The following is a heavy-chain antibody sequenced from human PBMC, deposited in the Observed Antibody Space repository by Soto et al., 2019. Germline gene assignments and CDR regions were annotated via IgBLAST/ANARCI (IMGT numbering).Heavy chain of an antibody. V-gene: IGHV4-61*01. CDR1: GGSVSSGSYY. CDR3: ARDRGPAFDYGDYDYYYGMDV. D-gene: IGHD4-17*01. Sequence: QVQLQESGPGLVKPSETLSLTCTVSGGSVSSGSYYWSWIRQPPGKGLEWIGYIYYSGSTNYNPSLKSRVTLSVDTSKNQFSLKLSSVTAADTAVYYCARDRGPAFDYGDYDYYYGMDVWGQGTTVTVSS. CDR2: IYYSGST. J-gene: IGHJ6*02.